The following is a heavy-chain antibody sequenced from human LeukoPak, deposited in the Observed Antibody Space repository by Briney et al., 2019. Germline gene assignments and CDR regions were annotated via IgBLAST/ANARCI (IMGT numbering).Heavy chain of an antibody. V-gene: IGHV1-18*01. J-gene: IGHJ3*02. CDR2: ISAYNGNT. Sequence: ASVKVSCKASGYTLTSYGISWVRQAPGQGLEWMGWISAYNGNTNYAQKLQGRVTMTTDTSTSTAYMELRSLRSDDTAVYYCARVLIVGATQAFDIWGQGTMVTVSS. CDR1: GYTLTSYG. CDR3: ARVLIVGATQAFDI. D-gene: IGHD1-26*01.